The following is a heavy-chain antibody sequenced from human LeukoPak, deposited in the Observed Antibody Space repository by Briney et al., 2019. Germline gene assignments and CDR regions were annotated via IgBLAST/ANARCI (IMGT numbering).Heavy chain of an antibody. Sequence: PSETLSLTCTASGGSISSYYWSWIRQPPGKGLEWIGYIYYSGSTNYNPSLKSRVTISVDTSKNQFSLKLSSVTAADTAVYYCARLFEKGSSWYRSPSSWFDPWGQGTLVTVSS. V-gene: IGHV4-59*08. CDR3: ARLFEKGSSWYRSPSSWFDP. CDR1: GGSISSYY. CDR2: IYYSGST. J-gene: IGHJ5*02. D-gene: IGHD6-13*01.